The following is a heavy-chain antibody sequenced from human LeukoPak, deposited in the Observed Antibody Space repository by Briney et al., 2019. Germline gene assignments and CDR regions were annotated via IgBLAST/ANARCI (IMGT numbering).Heavy chain of an antibody. J-gene: IGHJ4*02. CDR3: AREPRADYDSSGYLDY. D-gene: IGHD3-22*01. CDR2: IIPIFGTA. Sequence: ASVKVSCKASGGTFSSYAISWVRQAPGQGLEWMGRIIPIFGTANYAQKFQGRVTITTDESTGTAYMELSSLRSEDTAVYYCAREPRADYDSSGYLDYWGQGTLVTVSS. CDR1: GGTFSSYA. V-gene: IGHV1-69*05.